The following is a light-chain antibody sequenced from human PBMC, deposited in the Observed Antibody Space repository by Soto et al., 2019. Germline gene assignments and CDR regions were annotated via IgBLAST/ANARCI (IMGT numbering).Light chain of an antibody. J-gene: IGKJ1*01. Sequence: TLSLSPGERATLSCRASQSVSSSYLAWYQQEPGQAPRLLIYGASSRATGIPDRFSGSGSGTDFTLTISRLEPEDFAVYYCQQYGSSPRTFGQGTKVDIK. V-gene: IGKV3-20*01. CDR2: GAS. CDR1: QSVSSSY. CDR3: QQYGSSPRT.